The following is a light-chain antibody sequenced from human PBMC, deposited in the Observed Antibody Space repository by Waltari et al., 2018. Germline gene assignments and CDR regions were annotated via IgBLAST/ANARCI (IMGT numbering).Light chain of an antibody. CDR3: QQSYSTTIT. CDR2: AAS. CDR1: PSISNS. J-gene: IGKJ5*01. Sequence: DIQITQSPSSLSAAVGDRVPITCRARPSISNSLNWYQQKPGKAPNLLIYAASSLQSGVPSRFSGSGSGTEFTLTISSLQPEDFTTYYCQQSYSTTITFGQGTRLEIK. V-gene: IGKV1-39*01.